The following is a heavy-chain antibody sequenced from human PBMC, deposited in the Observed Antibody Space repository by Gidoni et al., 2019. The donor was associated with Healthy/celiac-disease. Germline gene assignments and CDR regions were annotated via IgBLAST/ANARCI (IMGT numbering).Heavy chain of an antibody. CDR2: IYYSEST. CDR1: GCSISSYY. V-gene: IGHV4-59*01. J-gene: IGHJ5*02. CDR3: AREYSSSVSPGGTVTNWFDP. D-gene: IGHD6-19*01. Sequence: QVQLQESGPGLVKPSATLSLTCTVSGCSISSYYWSWIRQPTGKGLALIGYIYYSESTNYKLYLKSRVTRTVETSKNQSSQKLSSVTAADTAVYYGAREYSSSVSPGGTVTNWFDPCGQGTLVTVSS.